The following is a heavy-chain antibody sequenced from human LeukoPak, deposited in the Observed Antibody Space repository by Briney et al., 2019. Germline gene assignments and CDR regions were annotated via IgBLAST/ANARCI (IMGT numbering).Heavy chain of an antibody. J-gene: IGHJ6*02. Sequence: SETLSLTCTVSGGSISSYYWSWIRQPPGKGLEWIGNVYYSGSTNYNPSLKSRVTISLDTSKNQLSLKLNSVTAADTAVYYCARDCSAGSCYSGTYYYHGMDVWGQGTTVTVSS. D-gene: IGHD2-15*01. V-gene: IGHV4-59*01. CDR3: ARDCSAGSCYSGTYYYHGMDV. CDR2: VYYSGST. CDR1: GGSISSYY.